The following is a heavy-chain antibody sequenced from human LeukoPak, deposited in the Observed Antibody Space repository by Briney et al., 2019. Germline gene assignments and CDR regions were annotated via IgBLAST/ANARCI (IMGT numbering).Heavy chain of an antibody. V-gene: IGHV4-4*09. Sequence: PSETLSLTCTVSGDSISSYYWSWIRQPPGKGLEWIGYIYTSGGTNYIPSLKGRVTISIDTSKSQFSLKLSSVTAADSAVYYCARLTRLSTSPDRYYWDYWGQGTLVTVSS. CDR3: ARLTRLSTSPDRYYWDY. D-gene: IGHD6-6*01. CDR2: IYTSGGT. J-gene: IGHJ4*02. CDR1: GDSISSYY.